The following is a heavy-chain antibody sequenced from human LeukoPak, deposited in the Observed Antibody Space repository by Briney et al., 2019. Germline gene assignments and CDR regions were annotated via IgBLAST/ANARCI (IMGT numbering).Heavy chain of an antibody. CDR2: IKNKGDGETT. CDR3: TTDLGLTMIRGVLVS. J-gene: IGHJ4*02. D-gene: IGHD3-10*01. V-gene: IGHV3-15*01. Sequence: GGSLRLSCADSGFSFTNAWMSWVRQAPGKGLEWVGRIKNKGDGETTDYAAPVKGRFTLSRDDSKATLYLQMHSLQTEDTAVYYCTTDLGLTMIRGVLVSWGRGTLVTVSS. CDR1: GFSFTNAW.